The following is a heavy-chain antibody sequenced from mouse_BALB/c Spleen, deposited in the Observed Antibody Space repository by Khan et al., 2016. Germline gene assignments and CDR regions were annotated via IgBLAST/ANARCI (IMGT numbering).Heavy chain of an antibody. CDR3: ARDDQDYDAWFAS. CDR2: IWPGGST. Sequence: QVQLKQSGPGLVAPSQSLSITCTVSGFSLTNSGVHWIRQPPGKGLEWLGVIWPGGSTDYNSALMSRLSITKDNSQNQVFLKMISLQTDDTAVYYCARDDQDYDAWFASWGQGTLVIVSA. D-gene: IGHD2-4*01. V-gene: IGHV2-9*02. J-gene: IGHJ3*01. CDR1: GFSLTNSG.